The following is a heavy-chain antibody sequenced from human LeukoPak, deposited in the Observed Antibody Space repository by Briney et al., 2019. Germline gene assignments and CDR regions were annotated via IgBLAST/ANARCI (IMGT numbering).Heavy chain of an antibody. D-gene: IGHD6-13*01. J-gene: IGHJ3*02. CDR3: ARDRTSSSWRPDSFDI. CDR2: ISGGGTTI. Sequence: GGSLRLSCAASGFTFSDYYMSWIRQAPGKGLEWVSYISGGGTTIYYADSVKGRFTISRDDAKNSLYLQMNSLRAEDTAVYYCARDRTSSSWRPDSFDIWGQGTMVTVSP. CDR1: GFTFSDYY. V-gene: IGHV3-11*01.